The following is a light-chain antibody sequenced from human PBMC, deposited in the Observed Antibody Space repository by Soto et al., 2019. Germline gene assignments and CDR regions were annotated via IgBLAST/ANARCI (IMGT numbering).Light chain of an antibody. J-gene: IGKJ2*01. CDR3: QQSYMVPYT. Sequence: DIQLTQSPSFLSASDGDRVTITCRASQDVHTFLAWYYQKPGRAPKLLIHSDSTLESGTPSRFSGSGLATEFTLTISTLQPEDFATYYCQQSYMVPYTFGQGTKVDI. V-gene: IGKV1-9*01. CDR2: SDS. CDR1: QDVHTF.